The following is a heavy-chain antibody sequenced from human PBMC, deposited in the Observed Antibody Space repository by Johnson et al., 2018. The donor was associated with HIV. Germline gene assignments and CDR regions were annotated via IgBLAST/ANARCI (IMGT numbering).Heavy chain of an antibody. V-gene: IGHV3-33*01. J-gene: IGHJ5*02. CDR1: GFTFSNYG. CDR2: IWYDGSKK. D-gene: IGHD3-16*01. Sequence: VQLVESGGGVVQPGRSLRLSCVASGFTFSNYGMHWVRQAPGKGLEWVAFIWYDGSKKYYADSVKGRITISRDNSKSTLYLQMESLRAEDTAVYYCARASRGFEPPDDSWGQGTLVTVSS. CDR3: ARASRGFEPPDDS.